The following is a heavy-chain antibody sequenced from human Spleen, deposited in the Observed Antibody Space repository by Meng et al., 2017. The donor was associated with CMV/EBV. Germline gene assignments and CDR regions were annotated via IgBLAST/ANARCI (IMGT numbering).Heavy chain of an antibody. CDR1: GFTFSTYA. V-gene: IGHV3-23*01. Sequence: GGSLRLSCAASGFTFSTYAMSWVRQAPGKGLEWVSGISASGDSTYYADSVKGRFTISRDNSKNTLYLQMNSLRAEDTAVYYCVREDYGDYFFDTWGQGTLVTVSS. CDR3: VREDYGDYFFDT. J-gene: IGHJ4*02. D-gene: IGHD4-17*01. CDR2: ISASGDST.